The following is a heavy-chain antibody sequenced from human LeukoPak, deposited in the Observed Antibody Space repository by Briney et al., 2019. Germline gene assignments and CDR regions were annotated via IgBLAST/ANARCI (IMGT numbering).Heavy chain of an antibody. V-gene: IGHV3-9*03. J-gene: IGHJ3*02. D-gene: IGHD2-21*02. CDR1: GFTFDDYA. CDR2: ISWNSGKI. Sequence: GRSLRLSCAASGFTFDDYAMHWVRQAPGKGLEWVSGISWNSGKIAYADSVKGRFTISRDNAKSFLYLQMNSLRAEDMALYYCAKDIGDYRAFDMWGQGTMVTVS. CDR3: AKDIGDYRAFDM.